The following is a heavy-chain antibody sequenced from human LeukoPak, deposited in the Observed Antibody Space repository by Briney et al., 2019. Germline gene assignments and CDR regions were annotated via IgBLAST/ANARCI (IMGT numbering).Heavy chain of an antibody. J-gene: IGHJ3*02. D-gene: IGHD2-15*01. CDR3: ARDARPVVVAAPPDDAFDI. CDR1: GGTFSSYA. V-gene: IGHV7-4-1*02. CDR2: INTNTGNP. Sequence: ASVKVSCKASGGTFSSYAISWVRQAPGQGLEWMGWINTNTGNPTYAQGFTGRFVFSLDTSVSTAYLQISSLKAEDTAVYYCARDARPVVVAAPPDDAFDIWGQGTMVTVSS.